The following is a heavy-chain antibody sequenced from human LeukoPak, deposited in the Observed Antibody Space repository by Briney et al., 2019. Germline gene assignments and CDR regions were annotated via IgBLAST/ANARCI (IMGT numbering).Heavy chain of an antibody. Sequence: PSETLSLTCAAYGGSFSGYYWSWIRQPPGKGLEWIGEINHSGSTNYTPSLKSRVTISVDTSKNQFSLKLSSVTAADTAVYYCARSDSSSWYYFDYWGQGTLVTVSS. CDR1: GGSFSGYY. J-gene: IGHJ4*02. CDR3: ARSDSSSWYYFDY. D-gene: IGHD6-13*01. CDR2: INHSGST. V-gene: IGHV4-34*01.